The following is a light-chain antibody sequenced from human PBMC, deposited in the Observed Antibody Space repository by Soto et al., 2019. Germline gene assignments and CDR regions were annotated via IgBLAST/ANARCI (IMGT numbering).Light chain of an antibody. CDR3: QQYYDTPVT. J-gene: IGKJ4*01. Sequence: DIVMTQSPDSLAVSLGERATINCRSSQTVFYSSNSKNYLAWYQHKPGQPPKLIVYWASTRQSGAPDRFSGSGSGTDFTLTISSLQAEDVAVYYXQQYYDTPVTFGGGTKVELK. CDR1: QTVFYSSNSKNY. V-gene: IGKV4-1*01. CDR2: WAS.